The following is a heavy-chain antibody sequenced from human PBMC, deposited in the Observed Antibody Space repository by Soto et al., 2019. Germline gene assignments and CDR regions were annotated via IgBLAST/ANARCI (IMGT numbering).Heavy chain of an antibody. CDR1: GFTFSDHY. Sequence: GGSLRLSCAASGFTFSDHYMDWVRQAPGKGLEWVGRTRNKANSYTTEYAASVKGRFTISRDDSKNSLYLQMNSLKTEDTAVYYCARVTAGKPDYWGQGTLVTVSS. V-gene: IGHV3-72*01. CDR2: TRNKANSYTT. CDR3: ARVTAGKPDY. J-gene: IGHJ4*02.